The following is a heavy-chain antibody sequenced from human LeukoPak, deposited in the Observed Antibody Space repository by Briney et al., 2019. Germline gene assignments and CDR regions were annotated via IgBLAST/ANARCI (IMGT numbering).Heavy chain of an antibody. CDR2: ISSSGSTI. V-gene: IGHV3-11*01. D-gene: IGHD3-10*01. CDR3: ARAPMVRGVIDTNYFDY. Sequence: GGSLRLSYAASGFTFSDYYMSWIRQAPGKGLEWVSYISSSGSTIYYADSVKGRFTISRDNAKNSLCLQMNSLRAEDTAVYYCARAPMVRGVIDTNYFDYWGQGTLVTVSS. J-gene: IGHJ4*02. CDR1: GFTFSDYY.